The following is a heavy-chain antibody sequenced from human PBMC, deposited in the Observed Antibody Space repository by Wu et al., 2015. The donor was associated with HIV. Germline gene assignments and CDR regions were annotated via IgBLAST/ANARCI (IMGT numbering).Heavy chain of an antibody. CDR2: MNPNSGNT. D-gene: IGHD2-21*02. CDR3: ARGNCGGDCSSFYYYYYGMDI. J-gene: IGHJ6*02. V-gene: IGHV1-8*01. CDR1: GYTFTIYD. Sequence: QVQLVQSGAEVEKPGASVKVSCQASGYTFTIYDINWVRQAPGQGLEWMGWMNPNSGNTGYAQKFQGRVTMTRNTSIGTAYMELSSLRSEDTAVYYCARGNCGGDCSSFYYYYYGMDIWAKGPRSPSP.